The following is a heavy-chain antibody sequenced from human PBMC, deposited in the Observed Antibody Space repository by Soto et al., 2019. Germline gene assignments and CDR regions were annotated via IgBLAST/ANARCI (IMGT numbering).Heavy chain of an antibody. CDR1: GFTLSSYA. CDR2: ISGSGGST. J-gene: IGHJ5*02. D-gene: IGHD6-19*01. Sequence: PGGSLRLSCAVSGFTLSSYAMSWVRQAPGKGLEWVSAISGSGGSTYYADSVKGRFTISRDNSKNTLYLQMNSLRAEDTAVYYCAKGGGSGYSSGPRAGRANWFDPWGQGTLVTVSS. CDR3: AKGGGSGYSSGPRAGRANWFDP. V-gene: IGHV3-23*01.